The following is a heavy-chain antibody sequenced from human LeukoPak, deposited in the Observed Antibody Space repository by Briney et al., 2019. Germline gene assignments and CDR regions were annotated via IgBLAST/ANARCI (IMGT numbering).Heavy chain of an antibody. CDR1: GYTFTDYY. CDR3: ATSPYRGGDCYLDWFDP. D-gene: IGHD2-21*01. J-gene: IGHJ5*02. V-gene: IGHV1-69-2*01. CDR2: VDPEDGET. Sequence: ASVKISCKVSGYTFTDYYMHWVQQAPGKGLEWMGLVDPEDGETIYAEKFQGRVTITADTSTDTAYMELSSLRSEDTAVYYCATSPYRGGDCYLDWFDPWGQGTLVTVSS.